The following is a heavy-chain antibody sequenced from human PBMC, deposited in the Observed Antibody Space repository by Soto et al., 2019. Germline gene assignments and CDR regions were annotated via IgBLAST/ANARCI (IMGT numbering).Heavy chain of an antibody. D-gene: IGHD1-26*01. V-gene: IGHV3-23*01. CDR2: ISGSGGST. Sequence: EVQLLESGGGLVQPGGSLRLSCAASGFTFSSYAMSWVRQAPGKGLEWVSAISGSGGSTYYADSVKGRFTISRDNSKNTLYLQMNSLRAEDTAVYYCANSIVGASRYGMDVWGQGTTVTVSS. CDR3: ANSIVGASRYGMDV. J-gene: IGHJ6*02. CDR1: GFTFSSYA.